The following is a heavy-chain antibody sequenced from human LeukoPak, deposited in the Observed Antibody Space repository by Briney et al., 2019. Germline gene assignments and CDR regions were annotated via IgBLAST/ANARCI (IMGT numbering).Heavy chain of an antibody. J-gene: IGHJ5*02. Sequence: SETLSLTCTVSGGSVSSGSYHWSWIRQPPGKGLEWIGYTHYSGNTYYNPSLKSRVTISLDTSKKQFSLWLRSVTAADTAVYYCARVRDDYVNLFDPWGQGTLVIVSS. D-gene: IGHD4-17*01. CDR2: THYSGNT. CDR1: GGSVSSGSYH. V-gene: IGHV4-61*01. CDR3: ARVRDDYVNLFDP.